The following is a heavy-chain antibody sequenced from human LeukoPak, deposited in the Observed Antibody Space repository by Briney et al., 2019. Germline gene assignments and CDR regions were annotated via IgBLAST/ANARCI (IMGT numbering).Heavy chain of an antibody. Sequence: GGSLRLSCAASRFLFASYGMHWVRQAPGKGLEWVSAISGSGGSTYYADSVKGRFTISRDNSKNTLYLQMNSLRAEDTAVYYCAKASIPAALALYYYYMDVWGKGTTVTVSS. V-gene: IGHV3-23*01. D-gene: IGHD2-2*01. CDR1: RFLFASYG. CDR3: AKASIPAALALYYYYMDV. CDR2: ISGSGGST. J-gene: IGHJ6*03.